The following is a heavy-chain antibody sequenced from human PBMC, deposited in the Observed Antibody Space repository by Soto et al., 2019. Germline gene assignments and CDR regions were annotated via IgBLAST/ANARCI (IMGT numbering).Heavy chain of an antibody. D-gene: IGHD2-2*01. J-gene: IGHJ6*02. Sequence: QVQLVQSGAEVKKPGSSVKVSCKASGGTFSSYAISWVRQAPGQGLEWMGGIIPISDTTNYAQKFQGRVTITADEPTSTAYRERGSLRSEDTAVYYCARSQGSSTSLEIYYYYYYGMDVGGQGTTVTVSS. V-gene: IGHV1-69*01. CDR2: IIPISDTT. CDR1: GGTFSSYA. CDR3: ARSQGSSTSLEIYYYYYYGMDV.